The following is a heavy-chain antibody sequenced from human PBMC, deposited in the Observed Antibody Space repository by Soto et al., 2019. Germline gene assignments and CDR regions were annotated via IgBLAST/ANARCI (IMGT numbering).Heavy chain of an antibody. D-gene: IGHD6-19*01. CDR1: GFTLSSYF. V-gene: IGHV3-23*01. Sequence: DVQLLESGGGMVQPGGSLRLSCVASGFTLSSYFMTWVRQAPGKGLEWVSAISNSGGSTYYADSVKGRFTISRDNSHNTLYLQMNNLRAEHTARYYCAKDLEKWLVQLGGLDTWGQGAQVTVSS. J-gene: IGHJ5*02. CDR2: ISNSGGST. CDR3: AKDLEKWLVQLGGLDT.